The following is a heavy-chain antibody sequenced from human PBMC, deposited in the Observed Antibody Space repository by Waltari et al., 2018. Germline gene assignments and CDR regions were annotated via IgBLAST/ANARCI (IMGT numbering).Heavy chain of an antibody. CDR3: ARRSGQCSIGNCYYFDY. CDR2: IVVRFGLA. D-gene: IGHD2-2*03. J-gene: IGHJ4*02. Sequence: QVQLVQSGAEVRKPGSSVKISCKASGGSLSSHAFSWVRLAPGQGLEWMGGIVVRFGLAKYPQKFQGRVRITADDSTATVNMELTGLTSEDTAVYFCARRSGQCSIGNCYYFDYWGQGTQVTVSS. CDR1: GGSLSSHA. V-gene: IGHV1-69*13.